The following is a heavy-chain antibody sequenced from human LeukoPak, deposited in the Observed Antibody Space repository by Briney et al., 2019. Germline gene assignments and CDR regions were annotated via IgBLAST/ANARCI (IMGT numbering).Heavy chain of an antibody. D-gene: IGHD3-10*01. J-gene: IGHJ4*02. V-gene: IGHV3-66*01. CDR2: IYSGGRT. CDR1: GFTVSNTY. CDR3: ASPASSGEHGSYFFAY. Sequence: GGSLRLSCAASGFTVSNTYMSWVRQAPGKGLEWVSVIYSGGRTYYADSVKDRFALSRDASKNTLYLQMNSLRAEDTAVYYCASPASSGEHGSYFFAYWGQGTLVTVSS.